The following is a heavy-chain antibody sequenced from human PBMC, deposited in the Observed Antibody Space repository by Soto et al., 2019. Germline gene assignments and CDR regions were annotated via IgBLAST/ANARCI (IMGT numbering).Heavy chain of an antibody. CDR2: ISAYNGNT. CDR3: ARDRGSYALDY. Sequence: QVQLVQSGAEVKKPGASVKVSCKASGYTFTSYGFIWVRQAPGQGLEWMGWISAYNGNTNYAQKVQGRVTMTTDTATTTAYMELRRLRSDDKAVYYCARDRGSYALDYWGQGTLVTVSS. CDR1: GYTFTSYG. J-gene: IGHJ4*02. V-gene: IGHV1-18*01. D-gene: IGHD1-26*01.